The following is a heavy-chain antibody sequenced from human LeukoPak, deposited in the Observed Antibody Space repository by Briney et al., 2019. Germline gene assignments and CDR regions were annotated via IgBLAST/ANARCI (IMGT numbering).Heavy chain of an antibody. CDR1: GGTFSSYA. D-gene: IGHD6-13*01. V-gene: IGHV1-69*06. J-gene: IGHJ4*02. Sequence: GASVKVSCKASGGTFSSYAISWVRQAPGQGLEWMGRIIPTFGTANYAQKFQGRVTITADKSTSTAYMELSSLRPEDTAVYYCARGIPAAGTGFDYWGQGTLVTVSS. CDR2: IIPTFGTA. CDR3: ARGIPAAGTGFDY.